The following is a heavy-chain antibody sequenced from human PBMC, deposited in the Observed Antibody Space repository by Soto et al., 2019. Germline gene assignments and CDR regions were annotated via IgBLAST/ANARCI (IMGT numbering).Heavy chain of an antibody. CDR1: GGTFSSYT. J-gene: IGHJ4*02. CDR2: IVPILGVP. Sequence: QVQLVQSGAEVKKPGSSVKVSCKASGGTFSSYTVSWVRQAPGQGLEWMGRIVPILGVPNYAQRVQGRVTITANKGTNTAYMELTRLRSEDTAVYYCARDRYAYGSGSTIDYWGQGTLVTVFS. CDR3: ARDRYAYGSGSTIDY. D-gene: IGHD3-10*01. V-gene: IGHV1-69*08.